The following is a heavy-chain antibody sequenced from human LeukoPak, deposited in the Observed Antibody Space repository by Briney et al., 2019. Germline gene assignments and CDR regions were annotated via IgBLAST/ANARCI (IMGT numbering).Heavy chain of an antibody. J-gene: IGHJ4*02. D-gene: IGHD3-22*01. CDR1: GFTFSSSG. CDR3: ANRGDYCDSSGYYGFRDYFDY. V-gene: IGHV3-23*01. CDR2: ITGSGGNT. Sequence: PGGSLRLSCAASGFTFSSSGMSWVRQAPGRGLEWVSCITGSGGNTYYADSVKGRFTISRDNSKNTLYLQMTSLRAEDTAVYYCANRGDYCDSSGYYGFRDYFDYWGQGTLVTVSS.